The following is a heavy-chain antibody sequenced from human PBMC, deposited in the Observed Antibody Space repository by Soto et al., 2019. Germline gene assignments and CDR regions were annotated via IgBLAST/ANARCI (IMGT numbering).Heavy chain of an antibody. Sequence: PSQTLSLTCAISGDSVSSNSAAWNWIRQSPSRGLEWLGRTYYRSKWYNDYAISVENRITINPDPSKNQFSLQLSSVTPEDTAIYYCARGLSFDAPGRPSYGMDVWGQGTTVTVS. CDR3: ARGLSFDAPGRPSYGMDV. J-gene: IGHJ6*02. D-gene: IGHD3-10*01. V-gene: IGHV6-1*01. CDR2: TYYRSKWYN. CDR1: GDSVSSNSAA.